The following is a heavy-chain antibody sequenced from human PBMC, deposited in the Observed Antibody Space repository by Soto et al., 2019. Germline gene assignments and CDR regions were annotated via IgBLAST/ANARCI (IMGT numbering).Heavy chain of an antibody. CDR1: GLTFTDYW. CDR2: IKQDESEK. Sequence: PGGSLRLSCVTYGLTFTDYWMSWVRQAPGKGLEWVANIKQDESEKNYLDSVKGRFTISRDNAKNSLYLQMNSLRAEDTGVYYCASDRFRGTYYLRGVTYFFEEWGQGAPVTVSS. J-gene: IGHJ4*02. CDR3: ASDRFRGTYYLRGVTYFFEE. V-gene: IGHV3-7*03. D-gene: IGHD1-26*01.